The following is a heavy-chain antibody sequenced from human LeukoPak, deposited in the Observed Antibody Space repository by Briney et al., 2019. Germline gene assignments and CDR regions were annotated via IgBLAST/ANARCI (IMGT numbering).Heavy chain of an antibody. V-gene: IGHV1-18*01. CDR1: GYTFTSYG. J-gene: IGHJ5*02. D-gene: IGHD3-22*01. Sequence: ASVKVSCKASGYTFTSYGISWVRQAPGQGLEWMGWISAYNGNTNYAQKLQGRVTMTTDTSTSTAYMELRSLRSDDTAVYYCARDPTYYYDSSGPSSVRWFDPWGQGTLVTVYS. CDR2: ISAYNGNT. CDR3: ARDPTYYYDSSGPSSVRWFDP.